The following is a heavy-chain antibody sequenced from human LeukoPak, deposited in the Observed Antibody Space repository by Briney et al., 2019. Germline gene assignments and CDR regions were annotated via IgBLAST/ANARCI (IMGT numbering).Heavy chain of an antibody. D-gene: IGHD1-20*01. J-gene: IGHJ3*02. CDR3: ARDFRSYNWKDVGGHAFDI. Sequence: PGGSLRLSCAASGFTFSSYAMHCVRQAPGKGLEFVSAISGNGGSTYYGNSVKGRFTISRDNSKKTLYLQMGSLRAEDMAVYYCARDFRSYNWKDVGGHAFDIWGQGTMVTVSS. CDR2: ISGNGGST. CDR1: GFTFSSYA. V-gene: IGHV3-64*01.